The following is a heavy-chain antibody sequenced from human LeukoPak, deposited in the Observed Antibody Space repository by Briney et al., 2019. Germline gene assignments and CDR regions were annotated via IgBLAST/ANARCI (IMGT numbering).Heavy chain of an antibody. CDR3: AKTRHDTSRLPFDP. Sequence: PGGSLRLSCAASGFTFSSYAMSWVRQAPGKGLEGVSGISATDGSTSYADSVKGRFTVSRDNSKNTLYLQMNSLRADDTAVYYCAKTRHDTSRLPFDPWGQGTLVTVSS. J-gene: IGHJ5*02. D-gene: IGHD3-22*01. V-gene: IGHV3-23*01. CDR1: GFTFSSYA. CDR2: ISATDGST.